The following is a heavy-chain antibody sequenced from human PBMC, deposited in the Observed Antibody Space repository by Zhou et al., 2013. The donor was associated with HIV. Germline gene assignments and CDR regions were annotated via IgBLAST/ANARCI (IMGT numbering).Heavy chain of an antibody. CDR2: ISTYNGNT. J-gene: IGHJ6*02. CDR3: AREMVITPSYYGMDV. D-gene: IGHD1-20*01. V-gene: IGHV1-18*01. Sequence: QVQLVQSGGEVKKPGASVTVSCTASGYTFTSYGISWVRQAPGQGLEWMGWISTYNGNTHFAQKFQGRVTMTTDTSTTTAYMELRSLKSDDTAVYYCAREMVITPSYYGMDVWGQGTTVTVSS. CDR1: GYTFTSYG.